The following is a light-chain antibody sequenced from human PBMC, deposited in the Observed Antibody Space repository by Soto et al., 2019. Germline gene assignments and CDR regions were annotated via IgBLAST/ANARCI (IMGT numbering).Light chain of an antibody. V-gene: IGLV2-14*01. J-gene: IGLJ3*02. CDR2: DVN. CDR1: SSDVGRYNY. Sequence: HSALTQPASVSGSPGQSITISCTGTSSDVGRYNYVSWYRQHPGTAPKLIISDVNSRPSGISNRFPGSKSGNTASLTISGLQAEDEAYYYCSSYTSDITQVFGGGTKLTVL. CDR3: SSYTSDITQV.